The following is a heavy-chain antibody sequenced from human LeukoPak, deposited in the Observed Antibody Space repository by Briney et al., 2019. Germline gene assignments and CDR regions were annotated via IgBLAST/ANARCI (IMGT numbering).Heavy chain of an antibody. V-gene: IGHV3-23*01. D-gene: IGHD6-13*01. CDR3: AKGAWAATAGYFDY. J-gene: IGHJ4*02. CDR2: ISGSGGST. Sequence: GGSLRLSCAASGFTFSSYAMSWVRRAPGKGLEWVSTISGSGGSTYYADSVEGQFTISRDNSKNTLYLQMNSLRAEDTAVYYCAKGAWAATAGYFDYWGQGTLVTVSS. CDR1: GFTFSSYA.